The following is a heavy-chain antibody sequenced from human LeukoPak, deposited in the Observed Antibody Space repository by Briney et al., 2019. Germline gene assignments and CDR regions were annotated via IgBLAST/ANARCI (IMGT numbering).Heavy chain of an antibody. D-gene: IGHD3-22*01. CDR3: ARDYDSSGYYYFDY. J-gene: IGHJ4*02. V-gene: IGHV3-30*02. CDR1: GFTFSNYG. CDR2: IWSDGSNK. Sequence: GGSLRLSCAASGFTFSNYGIHWVRQAPGKGLEWVAIIWSDGSNKYYADSVKGRFTMSRDNSKNTLYLQMNSLRAEDTAAYYCARDYDSSGYYYFDYWGQGTLVTVSS.